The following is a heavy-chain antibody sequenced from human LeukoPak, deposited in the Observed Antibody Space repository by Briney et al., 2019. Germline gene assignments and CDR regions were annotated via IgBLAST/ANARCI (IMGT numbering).Heavy chain of an antibody. CDR2: INHSGST. V-gene: IGHV4-34*01. Sequence: SETLSLTCAVYGGSFSGYYWSWIRQPPGKGLEWIGEINHSGSTNYNPFLKSRVTISVDTSKNQFSLKLSSVTAADTAVYYCARSLIAVAGYFDYWGQGTLVTVSS. D-gene: IGHD6-19*01. CDR3: ARSLIAVAGYFDY. CDR1: GGSFSGYY. J-gene: IGHJ4*02.